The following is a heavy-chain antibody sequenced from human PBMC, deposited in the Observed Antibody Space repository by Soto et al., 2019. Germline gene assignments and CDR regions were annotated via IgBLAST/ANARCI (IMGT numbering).Heavy chain of an antibody. CDR1: GGTFSSYA. CDR3: ARDTVSGSGAFDI. J-gene: IGHJ3*02. CDR2: IIPIFGTA. Sequence: SLKVSCKASGGTFSSYAISWVRQAPGQGLEWMGGIIPIFGTANYAQKFQGRVTITADESTSTAYMELSSLRSEDTAVYYCARDTVSGSGAFDIWGQGTMVTVSS. D-gene: IGHD3-3*01. V-gene: IGHV1-69*13.